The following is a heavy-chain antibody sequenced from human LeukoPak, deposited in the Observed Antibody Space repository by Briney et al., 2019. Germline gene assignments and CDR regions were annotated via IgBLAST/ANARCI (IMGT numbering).Heavy chain of an antibody. V-gene: IGHV4-31*03. D-gene: IGHD3-3*01. J-gene: IGHJ4*02. Sequence: PSRTLSLTCTVSGGSISSGGYYWSWIRQHPGKGLEWIGYIYYSGSTYYNPSLKSRVTISVDTSKNQFSLKLSSVTAADTAVYYCARNTNDFWSGYYVVWGQGTLVTVSS. CDR3: ARNTNDFWSGYYVV. CDR2: IYYSGST. CDR1: GGSISSGGYY.